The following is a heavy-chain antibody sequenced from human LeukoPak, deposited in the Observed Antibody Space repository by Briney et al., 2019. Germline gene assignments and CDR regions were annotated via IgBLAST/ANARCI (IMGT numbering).Heavy chain of an antibody. D-gene: IGHD3-22*01. CDR1: GFTFSGSA. J-gene: IGHJ4*02. CDR3: TRPGYYYDSSEDY. Sequence: PGGSLRLSCAASGFTFSGSAMHWVRQASGKGLEWVGRIRSKANSYATAYAASVKGRFTISRDDSKNTAYLRMNSLKTEDTAVYYCTRPGYYYDSSEDYWGQGTLVTVSS. CDR2: IRSKANSYAT. V-gene: IGHV3-73*01.